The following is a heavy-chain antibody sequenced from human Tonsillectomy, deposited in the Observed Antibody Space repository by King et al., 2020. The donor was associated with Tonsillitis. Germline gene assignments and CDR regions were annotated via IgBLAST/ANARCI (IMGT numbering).Heavy chain of an antibody. CDR2: ILSNDAK. CDR1: GFSLSDARMG. D-gene: IGHD3-9*01. J-gene: IGHJ6*02. V-gene: IGHV2-26*01. Sequence: TLKESGPVLVKPTETLTLTCTVSGFSLSDARMGVSWIRQPPGKALEWLTHILSNDAKSYSTSLKGRLTISRDTSKSQVVLTMTNMDPVDTATYYCARTTYDILTGYYIENNHYYYGMDVWGQGTTVTVSS. CDR3: ARTTYDILTGYYIENNHYYYGMDV.